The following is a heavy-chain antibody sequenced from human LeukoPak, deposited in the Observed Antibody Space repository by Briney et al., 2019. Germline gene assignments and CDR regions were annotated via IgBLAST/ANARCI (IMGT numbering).Heavy chain of an antibody. Sequence: GGSLRLSCTASGFTFGDYSMTWFRQAPGKVVEWVSFIRNKDSGGTTEHAASVRGRFTTSRDDSKRIAYLQMNSLKTEDTALYYCTRDRIMTDFWGQGTLVTVSS. CDR3: TRDRIMTDF. J-gene: IGHJ4*02. CDR1: GFTFGDYS. CDR2: IRNKDSGGTT. V-gene: IGHV3-49*03. D-gene: IGHD2-15*01.